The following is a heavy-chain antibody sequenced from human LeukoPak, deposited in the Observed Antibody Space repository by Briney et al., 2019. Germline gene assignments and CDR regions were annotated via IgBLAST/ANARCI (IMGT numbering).Heavy chain of an antibody. CDR2: IYSGGST. CDR1: GFTVSSNY. D-gene: IGHD4-17*01. J-gene: IGHJ3*02. Sequence: PGGSLRLSCAASGFTVSSNYMSWVRQAPGKGLEWVSVIYSGGSTYYADSVKGRFTISRDNSKNTLYLQMNSLRAKDTAVYYCASDYGDYGGDAFDIWGQGTMVTVSS. V-gene: IGHV3-53*01. CDR3: ASDYGDYGGDAFDI.